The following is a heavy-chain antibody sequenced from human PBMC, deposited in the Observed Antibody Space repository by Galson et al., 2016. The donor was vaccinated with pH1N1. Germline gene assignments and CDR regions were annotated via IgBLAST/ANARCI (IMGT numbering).Heavy chain of an antibody. CDR1: GDSVSSNSAA. CDR2: TYYRSEWFY. J-gene: IGHJ4*02. V-gene: IGHV6-1*01. D-gene: IGHD6-19*01. Sequence: CAISGDSVSSNSAAWNWIRQSPSRGLEWLGRTYYRSEWFYNYAVSVQGRITINPDTSKNQFSLQLNSVTPEDTVVYYCARHSPGRAVGVFDCWGQGTLVTVSS. CDR3: ARHSPGRAVGVFDC.